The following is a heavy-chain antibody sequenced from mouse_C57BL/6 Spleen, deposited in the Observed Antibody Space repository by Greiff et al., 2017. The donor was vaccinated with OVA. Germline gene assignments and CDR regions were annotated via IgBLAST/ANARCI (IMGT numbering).Heavy chain of an antibody. CDR1: GYTFTSYW. V-gene: IGHV1-61*01. Sequence: QVQLQQPGAELVRPGSSVKLSCKASGYTFTSYWMDWVKQRPGQGLEWIGNIYPSDSETHYNQKFKDKATLTVDKSSSTAYMQLSSLTSEDSAVYYCARSDYYGSSYRAWFAYWGQGTLVTVSA. CDR3: ARSDYYGSSYRAWFAY. J-gene: IGHJ3*01. CDR2: IYPSDSET. D-gene: IGHD1-1*01.